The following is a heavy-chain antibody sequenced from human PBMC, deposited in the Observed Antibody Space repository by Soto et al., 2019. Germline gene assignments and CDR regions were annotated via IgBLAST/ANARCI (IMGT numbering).Heavy chain of an antibody. J-gene: IGHJ6*03. D-gene: IGHD5-12*01. CDR3: ARDRYSGSDAYMDV. CDR1: GFTFSDYY. Sequence: HVQLVESGGGVGKPGGSLRLSCAASGFTFSDYYMSWTRQAPGKGLEWVAYISGSSGNIYYADSVKGRFTISRDNAKNSLYLQMNSLRADDTAVYYCARDRYSGSDAYMDVWGNGTTVTVSS. V-gene: IGHV3-11*01. CDR2: ISGSSGNI.